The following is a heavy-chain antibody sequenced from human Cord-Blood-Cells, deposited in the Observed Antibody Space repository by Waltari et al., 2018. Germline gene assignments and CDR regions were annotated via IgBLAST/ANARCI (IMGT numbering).Heavy chain of an antibody. D-gene: IGHD3-10*01. CDR3: ARENPNGAGSYFDY. J-gene: IGHJ4*02. CDR2: ISYDGSNK. Sequence: QVQLVESGGGVVQPGRSLRLSCAASGFTFSRYAMPWVGQAPGKGLEWGAVISYDGSNKYYADSVKGRFTISRDNSKNTLYLQMNSLRAEDTAVYYCARENPNGAGSYFDYWGQGTLVTVSS. CDR1: GFTFSRYA. V-gene: IGHV3-30-3*01.